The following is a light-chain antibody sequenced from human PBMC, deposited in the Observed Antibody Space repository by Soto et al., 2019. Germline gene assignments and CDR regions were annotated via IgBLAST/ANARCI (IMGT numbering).Light chain of an antibody. J-gene: IGKJ2*01. CDR1: QSISSY. CDR2: AAS. V-gene: IGKV1-39*01. CDR3: QQPYTTPYT. Sequence: DSQMTQSPSSLSAFMGDRVTITCRATQSISSYLNWYQQKPGKAPNLLIYAASSLQDGFTSRFSVSGSGTYFTLTISTLQTEDLPTYYWQQPYTTPYTFGPGTKLEIK.